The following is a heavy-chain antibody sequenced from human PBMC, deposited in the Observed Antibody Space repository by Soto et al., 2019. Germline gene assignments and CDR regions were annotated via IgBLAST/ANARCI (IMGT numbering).Heavy chain of an antibody. Sequence: DVQLVESGGGLVQPGRSLRLSCAASGFSFDDSAMHWVRQAPGKGLEWVSAINWNSGSIGYADSLKGRFTISRDNGKKSLSLQMNSLRADDTALYYCPKDRPPADGGYYFGMDAWGQGTTVTDSS. V-gene: IGHV3-9*01. D-gene: IGHD2-2*01. CDR1: GFSFDDSA. CDR2: INWNSGSI. J-gene: IGHJ6*02. CDR3: PKDRPPADGGYYFGMDA.